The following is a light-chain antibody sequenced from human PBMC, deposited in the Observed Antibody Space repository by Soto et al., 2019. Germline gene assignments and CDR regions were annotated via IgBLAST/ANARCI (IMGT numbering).Light chain of an antibody. V-gene: IGKV3-20*01. CDR2: GAF. CDR1: QSISSTY. J-gene: IGKJ1*01. CDR3: QQYGSSPPWT. Sequence: EIVLTQSPGTLSLFPGERATLSCRASQSISSTYLAWYQQKAGQAPRLLIYGAFSRATGIPDRFSGSGSGTDFTLTISRLEPEDFAVYYCQQYGSSPPWTFGQGTKVEIK.